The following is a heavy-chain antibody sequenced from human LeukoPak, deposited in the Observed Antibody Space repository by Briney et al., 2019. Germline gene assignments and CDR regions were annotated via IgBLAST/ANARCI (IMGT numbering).Heavy chain of an antibody. V-gene: IGHV3-23*01. Sequence: GASLRLSCAASGFTFSSYAMSWVRQAPGKGLECVSGISGSGGSTYYADSVKGRFTISRDNSKNTLYLQVNSLRAEDTAVYYCARDLYYDILTGYYSPGYFDYWGQGTLVTVSS. CDR3: ARDLYYDILTGYYSPGYFDY. J-gene: IGHJ4*02. CDR1: GFTFSSYA. CDR2: ISGSGGST. D-gene: IGHD3-9*01.